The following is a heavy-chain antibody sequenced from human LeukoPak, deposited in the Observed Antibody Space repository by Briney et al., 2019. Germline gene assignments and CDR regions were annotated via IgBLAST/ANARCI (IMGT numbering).Heavy chain of an antibody. J-gene: IGHJ4*02. CDR3: ARDYYDSSGQSYFDY. Sequence: GGSLRLSCAASGFTFSSYAMSWVRQAPGKGLEWVAVMWYDGSNKYYADSVKGRFTISRDNSKNTLYLQMNSLRAEDTAVYYCARDYYDSSGQSYFDYWGQGTLVTVSS. V-gene: IGHV3-33*08. CDR2: MWYDGSNK. CDR1: GFTFSSYA. D-gene: IGHD3-22*01.